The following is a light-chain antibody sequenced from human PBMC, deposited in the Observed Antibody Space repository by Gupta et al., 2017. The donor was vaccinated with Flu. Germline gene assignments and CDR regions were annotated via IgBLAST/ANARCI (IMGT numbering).Light chain of an antibody. CDR3: CSYAGTFTFL. CDR1: SGDVGNYDY. J-gene: IGLJ2*01. V-gene: IGLV2-11*03. CDR2: GVT. Sequence: TSGDVGNYDYVSCDQQHPGDAPKLILYGVTERPSGVPDRFSGSKSGNTASLTISGLQPEDEADYYFCSYAGTFTFLFGGGTKVTVL.